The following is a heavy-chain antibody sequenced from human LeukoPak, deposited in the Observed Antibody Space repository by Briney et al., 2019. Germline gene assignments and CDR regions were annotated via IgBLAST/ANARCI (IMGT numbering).Heavy chain of an antibody. CDR3: AKESSDWSWD. J-gene: IGHJ4*02. Sequence: PGRSLRLSCAASGFTFSSYGMHWVRQAPGEGLEWVSGISRSGGSTYYADSVKGRFTISRDNSKNTLYLQMNSLRAEDTAVYFCAKESSDWSWDWGQGALVTVSP. D-gene: IGHD6-13*01. CDR1: GFTFSSYG. V-gene: IGHV3-23*01. CDR2: ISRSGGST.